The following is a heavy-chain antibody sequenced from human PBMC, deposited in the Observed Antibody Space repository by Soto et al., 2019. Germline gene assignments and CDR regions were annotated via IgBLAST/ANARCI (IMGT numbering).Heavy chain of an antibody. V-gene: IGHV3-48*02. Sequence: PGGSLTLSCAASGFPFSSYSMNWVRQAPGKGLEWVSYISSSSSTIYYADSVKGRFTISRDNAKNSLYLQMNSLRDEDTAVYYCARWFERDYGDSPGDTYYYGMDVWGQGTTVTVSS. CDR3: ARWFERDYGDSPGDTYYYGMDV. D-gene: IGHD4-17*01. CDR2: ISSSSSTI. CDR1: GFPFSSYS. J-gene: IGHJ6*02.